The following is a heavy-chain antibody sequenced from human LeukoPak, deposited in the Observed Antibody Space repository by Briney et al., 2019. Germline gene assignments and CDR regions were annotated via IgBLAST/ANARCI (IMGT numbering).Heavy chain of an antibody. CDR2: IIPIFGTA. J-gene: IGHJ4*02. V-gene: IGHV1-69*13. CDR1: GGTFSSYA. CDR3: ARVNIVVVPAAPGGALPSEGDY. D-gene: IGHD2-2*01. Sequence: ASVKVSCKASGGTFSSYAISWVRQAPGQGLEWMGGIIPIFGTANYAQKFQSRVTITADESTSTAYMELSSLRSEDTAVYYCARVNIVVVPAAPGGALPSEGDYWGQGTLVTVSS.